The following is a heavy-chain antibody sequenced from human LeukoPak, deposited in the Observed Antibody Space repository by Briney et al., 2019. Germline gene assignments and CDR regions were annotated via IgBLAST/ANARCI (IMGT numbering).Heavy chain of an antibody. CDR1: GGSFSGYY. CDR2: INHSGST. V-gene: IGHV4-34*01. CDR3: ATLGEYYDSSGYYYN. J-gene: IGHJ4*02. D-gene: IGHD3-22*01. Sequence: SETLSLTCAVYGGSFSGYYWSWIRQPPGKGLEWIGEINHSGSTYYNPSLKSRVTISVDSSKNQFSLKLTSVTAADTAVYYCATLGEYYDSSGYYYNWGQGTLVTISS.